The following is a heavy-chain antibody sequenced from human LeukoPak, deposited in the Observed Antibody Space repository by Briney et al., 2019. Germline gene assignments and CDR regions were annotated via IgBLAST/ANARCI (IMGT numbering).Heavy chain of an antibody. CDR2: SSSYTGNT. D-gene: IGHD2-15*01. CDR3: ARQGTRYCSGGSCYCDY. Sequence: ASVKVSCKAAGYTXTSYGISWVRQAPGQGLEWMGWSSSYTGNTNYAQKFQGRVTMTTDTSTSTGYMELRSLRSDDTAVYFCARQGTRYCSGGSCYCDYWGQGTLVTVSS. V-gene: IGHV1-18*04. J-gene: IGHJ4*02. CDR1: GYTXTSYG.